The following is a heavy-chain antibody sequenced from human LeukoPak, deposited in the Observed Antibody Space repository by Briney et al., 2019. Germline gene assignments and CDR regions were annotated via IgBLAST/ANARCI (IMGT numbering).Heavy chain of an antibody. V-gene: IGHV3-74*01. Sequence: GGSLRLSCAASGFIFSNYWMHWVRQAPGKGLVWVSRIKTDGSTITYADSVKGRFTISRDNAMNTLYLQMNSLGAEDTAVYYCARVGQGEWYFDLWGRGTLVTVSS. D-gene: IGHD1-26*01. CDR2: IKTDGSTI. J-gene: IGHJ2*01. CDR3: ARVGQGEWYFDL. CDR1: GFIFSNYW.